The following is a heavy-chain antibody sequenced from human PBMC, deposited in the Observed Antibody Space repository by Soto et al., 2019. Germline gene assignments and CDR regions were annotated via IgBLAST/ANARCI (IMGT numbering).Heavy chain of an antibody. CDR3: AKRVPGDE. V-gene: IGHV3-23*01. Sequence: EVQLLESGGGLVQPGGSLRLSCAASGFTFSSYAMSWVRQAPGKGLEWVSTIGGNGVSTYYADSVKGRFTITRDNAKNTLYLHMNSLRAEDTALYYCAKRVPGDEWGQGTLVTVSS. D-gene: IGHD3-16*01. CDR2: IGGNGVST. J-gene: IGHJ4*02. CDR1: GFTFSSYA.